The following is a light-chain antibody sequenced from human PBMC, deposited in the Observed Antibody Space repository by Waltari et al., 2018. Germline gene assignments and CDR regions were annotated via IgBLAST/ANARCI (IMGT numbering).Light chain of an antibody. CDR2: GAA. V-gene: IGKV3-20*01. J-gene: IGKJ1*01. CDR3: QQYGSSPPET. Sequence: EIVLTQSPGTLSLSPGERATLSCRASQSVSSSYLAWYQQKPGQAPSLLIYGAASRATGIPDRFSGSGSGTDFTLTISRLEPEDFAVYYCQQYGSSPPETFGQGTKVEIK. CDR1: QSVSSSY.